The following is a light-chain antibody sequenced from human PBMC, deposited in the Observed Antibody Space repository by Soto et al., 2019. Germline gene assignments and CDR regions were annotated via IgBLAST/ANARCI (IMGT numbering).Light chain of an antibody. Sequence: DIQLTQSPSTLSASVGDRVTITCRASQSITNWLAWYQQKPGKAPKVLIHMASSLKSGVPSRFSGSGSGTEFTLTITSLQPDDSATYYCQQLDRYPFTFGGGTTVEIK. CDR3: QQLDRYPFT. J-gene: IGKJ4*01. V-gene: IGKV1-5*03. CDR1: QSITNW. CDR2: MAS.